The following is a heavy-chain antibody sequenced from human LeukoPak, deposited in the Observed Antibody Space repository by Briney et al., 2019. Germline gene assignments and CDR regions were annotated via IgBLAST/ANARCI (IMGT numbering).Heavy chain of an antibody. CDR2: MFYSGNT. CDR3: ARRDSYSSGYYYFDY. V-gene: IGHV4-30-2*03. Sequence: PSETLSLTCAVSGGSISSGSYSWSWIRQPPGKGLEWIGYMFYSGNTYYNPSLKSRVTISVDTSKNQFSLKLSSVTAADTAVYYCARRDSYSSGYYYFDYWGQGTLVTVSS. CDR1: GGSISSGSYS. D-gene: IGHD3-22*01. J-gene: IGHJ4*02.